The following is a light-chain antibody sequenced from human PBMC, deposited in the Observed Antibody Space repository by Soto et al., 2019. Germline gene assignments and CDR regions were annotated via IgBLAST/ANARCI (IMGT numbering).Light chain of an antibody. CDR3: QKYNNWPMYT. CDR1: QSVSSN. CDR2: GAS. J-gene: IGKJ2*01. V-gene: IGKV3-15*01. Sequence: IVMTKSPATLSGSPGESATLSCRASQSVSSNLAWYQQKPGQAPRLLIYGASTRATGIPARFSGSGSGTEFTLTIGSLQSEDFAVYYCQKYNNWPMYTVGKGTKVDIK.